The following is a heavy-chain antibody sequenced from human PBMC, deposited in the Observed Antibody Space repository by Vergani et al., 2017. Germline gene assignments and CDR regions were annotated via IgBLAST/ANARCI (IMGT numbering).Heavy chain of an antibody. CDR1: GYPFTSYY. Sequence: QVQLVQSGAEVKKPGASVKVSCKASGYPFTSYYMHWVRQAPGQGLEWMGIINPSGGSTSYAQKFQGRVTMTRDTSTSTVYMELSSLRSEDTAVYYCARDPNANEGYYYYYYMDVWGKGTTVTVSS. CDR3: ARDPNANEGYYYYYYMDV. J-gene: IGHJ6*03. D-gene: IGHD2-8*01. V-gene: IGHV1-46*01. CDR2: INPSGGST.